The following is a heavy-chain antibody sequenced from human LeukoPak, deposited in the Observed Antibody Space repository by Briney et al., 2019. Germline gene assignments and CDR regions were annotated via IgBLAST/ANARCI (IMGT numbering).Heavy chain of an antibody. V-gene: IGHV1-18*01. CDR2: TSAYNGNT. J-gene: IGHJ5*02. Sequence: ASVKVSCKASGYTFTSYGISWVRQAPGQGLEWMGWTSAYNGNTNYAQKLQGRVTMTTDTSTSTAYMELRSLRSDDTAVYYCARDFCSSTSCYTFSWFDPWGQGTLVTVSS. CDR3: ARDFCSSTSCYTFSWFDP. CDR1: GYTFTSYG. D-gene: IGHD2-2*02.